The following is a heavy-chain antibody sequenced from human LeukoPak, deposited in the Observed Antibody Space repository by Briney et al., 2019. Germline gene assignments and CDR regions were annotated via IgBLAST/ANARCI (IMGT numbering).Heavy chain of an antibody. D-gene: IGHD3-3*01. CDR1: GFTFSTYW. J-gene: IGHJ4*02. Sequence: GGSLRLSCAASGFTFSTYWMSWVRQAPGKGLERVANIKQDGSDKYYVDSVKGRFTISRDNARNSLYLQMNSLRAEDTAVYYCARDRTTDFWSGYYTNYFDYWGQGTLVTVSS. CDR3: ARDRTTDFWSGYYTNYFDY. CDR2: IKQDGSDK. V-gene: IGHV3-7*01.